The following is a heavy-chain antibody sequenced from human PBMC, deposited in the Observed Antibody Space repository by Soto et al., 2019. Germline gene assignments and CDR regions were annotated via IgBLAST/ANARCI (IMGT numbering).Heavy chain of an antibody. Sequence: QVHLVQSGAEVRKPGASVKVSCKGSGYTFTTYGITWVRQAPGQGLEWMGWISAHNGNTNYAQKLQGRVTVTRDTSTSTAYMGLRNLSSDDTAVYYCARGRYGDYWGQGALVTVSS. V-gene: IGHV1-18*01. CDR3: ARGRYGDY. CDR1: GYTFTTYG. CDR2: ISAHNGNT. J-gene: IGHJ4*02. D-gene: IGHD1-1*01.